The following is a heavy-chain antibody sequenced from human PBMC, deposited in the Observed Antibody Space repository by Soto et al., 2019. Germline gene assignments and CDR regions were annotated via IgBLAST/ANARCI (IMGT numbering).Heavy chain of an antibody. J-gene: IGHJ6*02. CDR3: AGTAAAGRYYYGMDV. V-gene: IGHV4-31*03. D-gene: IGHD6-13*01. CDR2: IYYSGST. Sequence: SETLSLTCTVSGGSISSGGYYWSWIRQHPGKGLEWIGYIYYSGSTYYNPSLKSRVTISVDTSKNQFFLKLSSVTAADTAVYYCAGTAAAGRYYYGMDVWGQGTTVTVSS. CDR1: GGSISSGGYY.